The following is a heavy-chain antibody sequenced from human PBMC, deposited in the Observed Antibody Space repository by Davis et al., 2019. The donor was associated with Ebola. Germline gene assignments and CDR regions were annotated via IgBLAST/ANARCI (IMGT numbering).Heavy chain of an antibody. Sequence: AASVKVSCKASGYTFTNYYMHWVRQAPGQGLEWMGMINPNDGRTIYAQKFQGRVTVTRDTSTTTVYMDLSSLRSEDTAVYFCARDDGSGWPYGMDVWGQGTLVTVSS. CDR2: INPNDGRT. CDR1: GYTFTNYY. CDR3: ARDDGSGWPYGMDV. D-gene: IGHD6-19*01. J-gene: IGHJ6*02. V-gene: IGHV1-46*01.